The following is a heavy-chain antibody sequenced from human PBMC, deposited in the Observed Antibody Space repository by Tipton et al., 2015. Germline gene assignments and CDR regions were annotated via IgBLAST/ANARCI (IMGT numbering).Heavy chain of an antibody. CDR3: ARDLHDYGSYGIDY. CDR1: GFTFVDDA. CDR2: ISGSAGGT. D-gene: IGHD4-17*01. V-gene: IGHV3-23*01. Sequence: SLRLSCTASGFTFVDDAMSWFRQAPGKGLEWVSGISGSAGGTYYADSVKGRFTISRDNSMNTLYLQMNSLRAEDTAVYYCARDLHDYGSYGIDYWGQGTLVTVSS. J-gene: IGHJ4*02.